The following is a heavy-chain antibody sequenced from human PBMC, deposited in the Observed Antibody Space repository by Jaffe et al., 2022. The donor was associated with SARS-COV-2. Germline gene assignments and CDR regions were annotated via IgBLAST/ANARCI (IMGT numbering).Heavy chain of an antibody. D-gene: IGHD6-19*01. CDR1: GVTVSSNY. Sequence: EVQLVESGGGLIQPGGSLRLSCAASGVTVSSNYMSWVRQAPGKGLEWVSVIYSTGDTYYADSVKGRFTISRDNSKNTLYLQMNSLRAEDTAVYYCARGGSTVAPDYWGQGTLVTVSS. J-gene: IGHJ4*02. CDR3: ARGGSTVAPDY. CDR2: IYSTGDT. V-gene: IGHV3-53*01.